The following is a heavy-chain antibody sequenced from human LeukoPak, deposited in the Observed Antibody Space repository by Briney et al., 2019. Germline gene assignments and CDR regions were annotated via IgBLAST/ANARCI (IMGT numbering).Heavy chain of an antibody. CDR3: AKSLYGGCDY. CDR1: GFSFSTYA. D-gene: IGHD3-16*02. CDR2: VNGNGGST. J-gene: IGHJ4*02. Sequence: GGSLRLSCAASGFSFSTYAMSWVRQAPGKGLEWVSGVNGNGGSTSYADSAKGRFTIFRDNSKNTVYLQMNSLRVEDTAVYYCAKSLYGGCDYWGQGTVVTVSS. V-gene: IGHV3-23*01.